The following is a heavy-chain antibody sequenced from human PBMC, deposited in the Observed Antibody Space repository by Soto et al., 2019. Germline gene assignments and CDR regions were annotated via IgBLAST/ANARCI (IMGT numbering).Heavy chain of an antibody. V-gene: IGHV4-31*02. Sequence: QVQLQESGPGLVKPSPTLSLTCSVSGGSITSGGYSWTWLRPQPGQALQWIGYVFDSGKTYYNPSLKGRLTISVDTAKNLFSLELSSVTAADTAVYFCARGSGYYRNFDSWGQGTLVSVSS. CDR2: VFDSGKT. J-gene: IGHJ4*02. CDR3: ARGSGYYRNFDS. D-gene: IGHD3-3*01. CDR1: GGSITSGGYS.